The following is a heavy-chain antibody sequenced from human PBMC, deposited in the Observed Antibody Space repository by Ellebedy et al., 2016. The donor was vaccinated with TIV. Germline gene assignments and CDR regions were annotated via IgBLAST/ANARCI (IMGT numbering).Heavy chain of an antibody. CDR1: SVSISSCAYY. D-gene: IGHD2-15*01. V-gene: IGHV4-31*03. CDR3: VRGSRVEKWFDP. J-gene: IGHJ5*02. Sequence: MPSETLSLTCTVSSVSISSCAYYWSWIRPFSGKGLEWISYINHRGSAYYNPSLRSRATISIDTSNNEVFLNLTSATAADTARYYCVRGSRVEKWFDPWGKGTLVTVSS. CDR2: INHRGSA.